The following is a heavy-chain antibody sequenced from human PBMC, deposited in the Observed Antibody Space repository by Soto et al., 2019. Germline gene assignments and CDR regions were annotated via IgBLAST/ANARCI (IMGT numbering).Heavy chain of an antibody. CDR2: INSGGST. V-gene: IGHV3-53*01. J-gene: IGHJ4*02. Sequence: EVQLVESGGGLIQPGGSLRLSCAASGFTVSSNYMSWVRQAPGKGLEWVSVINSGGSTYYADSVKGRFTISRDNSKNTLYLQMNSLRGEDTAVYYCARGGGIYSSAFIVSWGQGTLVTVSS. D-gene: IGHD6-19*01. CDR3: ARGGGIYSSAFIVS. CDR1: GFTVSSNY.